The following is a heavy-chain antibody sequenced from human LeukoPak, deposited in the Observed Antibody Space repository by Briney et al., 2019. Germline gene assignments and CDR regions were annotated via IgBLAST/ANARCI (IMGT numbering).Heavy chain of an antibody. V-gene: IGHV4-30-4*08. D-gene: IGHD1-26*01. CDR2: IYYSGST. CDR3: ARVPSGSYPFDY. J-gene: IGHJ4*02. CDR1: GGSISSGDYY. Sequence: SETLSLTCTVSGGSISSGDYYWRWIRQPPGTGLEWIGYIYYSGSTYYNPSLKSRVTISVDTSKNQFSLKLSSVTAADTAVYYCARVPSGSYPFDYWGQGTLVTVSS.